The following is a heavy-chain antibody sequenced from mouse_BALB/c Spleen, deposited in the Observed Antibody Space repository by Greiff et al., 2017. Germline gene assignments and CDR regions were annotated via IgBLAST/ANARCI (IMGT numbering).Heavy chain of an antibody. D-gene: IGHD1-2*01. CDR3: ARDDYGPYYFDY. CDR2: INSNGGST. Sequence: EVQLVESGGGLVQPGGSLKLSCAASGFTFSSYGMSWVRQTPDKRLELVATINSNGGSTYYPDSVKGRFTISRDNAKNTLYLQMSSLKSEDTAMYYCARDDYGPYYFDYWGQGTTLTVSS. V-gene: IGHV5-6-3*01. CDR1: GFTFSSYG. J-gene: IGHJ2*01.